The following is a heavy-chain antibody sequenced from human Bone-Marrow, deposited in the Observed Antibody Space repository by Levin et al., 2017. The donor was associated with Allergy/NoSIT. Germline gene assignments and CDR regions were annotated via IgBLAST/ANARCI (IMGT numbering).Heavy chain of an antibody. CDR2: VSYSGTT. D-gene: IGHD4-17*01. Sequence: SQTLSLTCSVSGGSVRSQNYYWSWIRQPPGKPLEWIGYVSYSGTTTYSPSLESRVTISLGTSENQFSLRLTSLTAADTAVYYCARDHGDSSDAFTIWGQGTMVTVSS. V-gene: IGHV4-61*01. CDR3: ARDHGDSSDAFTI. CDR1: GGSVRSQNYY. J-gene: IGHJ3*02.